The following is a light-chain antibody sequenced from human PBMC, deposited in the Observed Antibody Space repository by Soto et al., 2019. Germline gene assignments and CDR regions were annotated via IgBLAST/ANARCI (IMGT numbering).Light chain of an antibody. CDR1: QSVSNNY. CDR3: QQYGSSGT. V-gene: IGKV3-20*01. Sequence: EIVLTQSPGTLSLSPGERATXXXXASQSVSNNYLAWYQQKPGQAPRLLIYGASNSATGIPDRFSGSGSGTDFTLTISRLEPEDFAVYYCQQYGSSGTFGQGTKVDI. J-gene: IGKJ1*01. CDR2: GAS.